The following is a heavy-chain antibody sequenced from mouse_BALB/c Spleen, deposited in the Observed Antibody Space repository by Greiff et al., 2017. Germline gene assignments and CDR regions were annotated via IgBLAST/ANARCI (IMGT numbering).Heavy chain of an antibody. CDR3: ARYRTTVVEGWYFDV. Sequence: EVKLVESGPSLVKPSQTLSLTCSVTGDSITSGYWNWIRKFPGNKLEYMGYISYSGSTSYNPSLKSRISITRDTSKNQYYLQLNSVTTEDTATYYCARYRTTVVEGWYFDVWGAGTTVTVAS. CDR2: ISYSGST. D-gene: IGHD1-1*01. CDR1: GDSITSGY. V-gene: IGHV3-8*02. J-gene: IGHJ1*01.